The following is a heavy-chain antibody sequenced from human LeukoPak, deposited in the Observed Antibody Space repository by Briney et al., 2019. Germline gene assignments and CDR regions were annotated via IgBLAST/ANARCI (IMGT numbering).Heavy chain of an antibody. Sequence: SETLSLTCTVSGGSISSYYWSWIRQPPGKGLEWIGYIYYSGSTYYNPSLKSRVTISVDTSKNQFSLKLSSVTAADTAVYYCARLLRYYDSSGYYGVIGFDYWGQGTLVTVSS. CDR3: ARLLRYYDSSGYYGVIGFDY. J-gene: IGHJ4*02. V-gene: IGHV4-59*08. CDR2: IYYSGST. D-gene: IGHD3-22*01. CDR1: GGSISSYY.